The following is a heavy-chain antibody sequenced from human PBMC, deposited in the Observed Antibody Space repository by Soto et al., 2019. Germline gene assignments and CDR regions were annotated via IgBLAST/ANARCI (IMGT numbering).Heavy chain of an antibody. V-gene: IGHV1-18*01. CDR2: ISAYNGNT. Sequence: ASVKVSCKASGYTFTSYGISWVRQAPGQGLEWMGWISAYNGNTNYAQKLQGRVTMTTDTSTSTAYMELRSLRSDDTAVYYCARVMDTAMAEYYFDYWGQGTLVTVSS. CDR3: ARVMDTAMAEYYFDY. D-gene: IGHD5-18*01. CDR1: GYTFTSYG. J-gene: IGHJ4*02.